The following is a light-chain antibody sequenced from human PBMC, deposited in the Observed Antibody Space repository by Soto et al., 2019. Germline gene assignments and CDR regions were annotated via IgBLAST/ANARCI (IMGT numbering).Light chain of an antibody. J-gene: IGKJ4*01. Sequence: DSQMTQSPSSLPASVGDRATITCRASQRISSYLNWYQQKPRKAPKLLIYAASNLQSGVPSRFTGSGSGTDFTLTISSLQPEDFATYYCQQSFRTPLTFGGGTKVDIK. V-gene: IGKV1-39*01. CDR2: AAS. CDR3: QQSFRTPLT. CDR1: QRISSY.